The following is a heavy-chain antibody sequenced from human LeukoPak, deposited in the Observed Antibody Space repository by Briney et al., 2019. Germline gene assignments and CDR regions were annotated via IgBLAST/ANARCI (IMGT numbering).Heavy chain of an antibody. J-gene: IGHJ6*03. V-gene: IGHV4-59*08. CDR2: IYYSGST. CDR3: ARGGSCSSTSCLDGYYYYMDV. D-gene: IGHD2-2*01. Sequence: SETLSLTCTVSGGSISSYYWSWIRQPPGKGLEWIGYIYYSGSTNYNPSLKSRVTISVDTSKNQFSLKLSSVTAADTAVYYCARGGSCSSTSCLDGYYYYMDVWGKGTTVTVSS. CDR1: GGSISSYY.